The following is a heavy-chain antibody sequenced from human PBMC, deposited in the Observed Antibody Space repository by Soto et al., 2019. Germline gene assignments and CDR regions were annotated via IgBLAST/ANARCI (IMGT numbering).Heavy chain of an antibody. V-gene: IGHV3-30*18. CDR2: ISYDGSNK. D-gene: IGHD2-21*02. CDR1: GFTFSSYG. CDR3: AKEPDDCGGDCCPDY. Sequence: GGSLRLSCAASGFTFSSYGMHWVRQAPGKGLEWVAVISYDGSNKYYADSVKGRFTISRDNSKNTLYLQMNSLRAEDTAVYYCAKEPDDCGGDCCPDYWGQGTLVTVSS. J-gene: IGHJ4*02.